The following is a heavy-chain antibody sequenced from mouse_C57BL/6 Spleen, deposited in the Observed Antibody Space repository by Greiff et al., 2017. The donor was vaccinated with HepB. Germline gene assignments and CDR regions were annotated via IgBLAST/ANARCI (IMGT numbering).Heavy chain of an antibody. J-gene: IGHJ3*01. CDR1: GFTFSSYG. Sequence: EVHLVESGGDLVKPGGSLKLSCAASGFTFSSYGMSWVRQTPDKRLEWVATISSGGSYTYYPDSVKGRFTISRDNAKNTLYLQISSLKSEDTAMYYCASYDYPAWFAYWGQGTLVTVSA. CDR2: ISSGGSYT. CDR3: ASYDYPAWFAY. D-gene: IGHD2-4*01. V-gene: IGHV5-6*01.